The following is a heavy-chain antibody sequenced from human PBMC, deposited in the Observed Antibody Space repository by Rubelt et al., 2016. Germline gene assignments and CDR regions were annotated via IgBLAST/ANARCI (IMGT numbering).Heavy chain of an antibody. CDR1: GFTFSSYS. D-gene: IGHD6-13*01. CDR3: ARVRGSSWASSFFDS. CDR2: TRNKAYGYTT. V-gene: IGHV3-72*01. J-gene: IGHJ4*02. Sequence: GGGVVQPGRSLRLSCAASGFTFSSYSMNWVRQAPGRGLEWVGRTRNKAYGYTTEYAASVHGRFTISRDDSKNLLFLQMNSLKTDDTAVYYCARVRGSSWASSFFDSWGQGTLVTVSS.